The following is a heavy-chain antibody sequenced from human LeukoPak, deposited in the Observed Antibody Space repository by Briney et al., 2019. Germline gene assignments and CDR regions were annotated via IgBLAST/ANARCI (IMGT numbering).Heavy chain of an antibody. CDR1: GESFSSYY. D-gene: IGHD5-24*01. CDR2: INHSGNT. Sequence: SETLSLTCAVYGESFSSYYWSWIRQPPGKGLEWIGEINHSGNTNYNPSLKSRVTISVDTSKNQFSLKLSSVTAADTAVYYCARVDGDGYNIPDYWGQGTLVAVSS. CDR3: ARVDGDGYNIPDY. J-gene: IGHJ4*02. V-gene: IGHV4-34*01.